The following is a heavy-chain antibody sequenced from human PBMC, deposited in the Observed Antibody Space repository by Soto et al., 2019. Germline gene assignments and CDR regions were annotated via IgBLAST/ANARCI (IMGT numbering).Heavy chain of an antibody. CDR1: GGTFSSYA. V-gene: IGHV1-69*13. CDR2: IIPIFGTA. J-gene: IGHJ6*02. Sequence: SVKVSCKASGGTFSSYAISWVRQAPGQGLEWMGGIIPIFGTANYAQKFQGRVTITADESTSTAYMELSSLRSEDTAVYYCARTTDSSGYPSGYYYYYYGMDVWAQGTTVTVSS. D-gene: IGHD3-22*01. CDR3: ARTTDSSGYPSGYYYYYYGMDV.